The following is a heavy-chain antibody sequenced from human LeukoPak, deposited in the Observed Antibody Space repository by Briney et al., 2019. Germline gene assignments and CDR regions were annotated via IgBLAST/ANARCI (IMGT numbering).Heavy chain of an antibody. CDR1: GGSISSSSYY. J-gene: IGHJ4*02. V-gene: IGHV4-39*07. CDR2: IYYSGST. Sequence: PSETLSLTCTVSGGSISSSSYYWGWIRQPPGKGLEWIGSIYYSGSTYYNPSLKSRVTISVDTSKNQFSLKLSSETAADTAVYYCARIKQWLVLRLHYFDYWGQGTLVTVSS. CDR3: ARIKQWLVLRLHYFDY. D-gene: IGHD6-19*01.